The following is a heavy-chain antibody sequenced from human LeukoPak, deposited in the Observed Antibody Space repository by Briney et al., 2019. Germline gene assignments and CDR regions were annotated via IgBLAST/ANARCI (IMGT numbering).Heavy chain of an antibody. CDR3: ARGLNYGPSWYFDL. J-gene: IGHJ2*01. CDR2: IYSGGST. Sequence: GGSLGLFCAASGFTVSSNYMSWVREAPGKGLVCGSVIYSGGSTYYADSVKGRFTISRDNSKNTLYLQMNSLRAEDTAVYYCARGLNYGPSWYFDLWGRGTLVTVSS. D-gene: IGHD3-10*01. CDR1: GFTVSSNY. V-gene: IGHV3-53*01.